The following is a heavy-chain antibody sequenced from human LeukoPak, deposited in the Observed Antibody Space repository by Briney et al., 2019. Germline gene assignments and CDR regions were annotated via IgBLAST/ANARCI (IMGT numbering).Heavy chain of an antibody. CDR2: ISSSGSTI. J-gene: IGHJ3*02. D-gene: IGHD2/OR15-2a*01. V-gene: IGHV3-11*01. CDR3: AKKGVLSRAFDI. CDR1: GFTFSDYY. Sequence: GGSLRLSCAASGFTFSDYYMSWIRQAPGKGLEWVSYISSSGSTIYYADSVKGRFTISRDNSKNTLYLQMNSLRAEDTAVYYCAKKGVLSRAFDIWGQGTMVTVSS.